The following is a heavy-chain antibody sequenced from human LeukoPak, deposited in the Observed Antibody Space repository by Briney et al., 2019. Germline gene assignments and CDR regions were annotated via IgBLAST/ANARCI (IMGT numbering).Heavy chain of an antibody. Sequence: GGSLRLSCAASGFTFSSYGMHWVRQAPGKGLEWVAFIRYDGSNKYYADSVKGRFTISRDNSKNTLYLQMNSLRAEDTAVYYCAKDRIAVAGYYCYYGMDVWGQGTTVTVSS. V-gene: IGHV3-30*02. CDR2: IRYDGSNK. CDR3: AKDRIAVAGYYCYYGMDV. D-gene: IGHD6-19*01. J-gene: IGHJ6*02. CDR1: GFTFSSYG.